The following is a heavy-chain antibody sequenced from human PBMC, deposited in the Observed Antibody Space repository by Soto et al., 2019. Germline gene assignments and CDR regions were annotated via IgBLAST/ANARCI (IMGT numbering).Heavy chain of an antibody. CDR3: AREEARAVGMDV. Sequence: EVQLVESGGGLVQPGRSLRLSCAASGFTFDDYAMHWVRQAPGKGLEWVSGISWNRGSIGYADSVKGRFTISRDNAKNSLYLQMNSLRDEDTAVYYCAREEARAVGMDVWGQGTTVTVSS. V-gene: IGHV3-9*01. CDR1: GFTFDDYA. CDR2: ISWNRGSI. J-gene: IGHJ6*02.